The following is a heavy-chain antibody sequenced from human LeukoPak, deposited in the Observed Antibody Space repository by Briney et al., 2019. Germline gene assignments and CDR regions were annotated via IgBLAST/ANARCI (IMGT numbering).Heavy chain of an antibody. Sequence: SETLSLTCTVSGGSISSYYWSWIRQPPGKGLEWIGYIYYSGSTNYNPSLKSRVTISVDTSKSQFSLKLSSVTAADTAVYYCARQTQQQLTYFDYWGQGTLVTVSS. J-gene: IGHJ4*02. CDR3: ARQTQQQLTYFDY. V-gene: IGHV4-59*08. CDR1: GGSISSYY. CDR2: IYYSGST. D-gene: IGHD6-13*01.